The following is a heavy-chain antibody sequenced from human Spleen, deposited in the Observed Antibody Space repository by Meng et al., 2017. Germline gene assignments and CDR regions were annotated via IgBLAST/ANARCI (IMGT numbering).Heavy chain of an antibody. Sequence: SETLSLTCTVSGYSISSGYYWGWIRQPAGKGLEWIGRMYTSGSTNYNPSLKSRVTMSVDTSKNQFSLRLISVTAADTAVYYCARDRGAAGGIDYWGQGTLVTVSS. CDR2: MYTSGST. CDR1: GYSISSGYY. J-gene: IGHJ4*02. CDR3: ARDRGAAGGIDY. V-gene: IGHV4-4*07. D-gene: IGHD6-13*01.